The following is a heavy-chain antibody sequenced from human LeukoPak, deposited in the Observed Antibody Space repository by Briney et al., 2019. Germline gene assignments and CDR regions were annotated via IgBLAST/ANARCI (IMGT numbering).Heavy chain of an antibody. CDR2: ISGSGGST. CDR1: GFTFSSYG. D-gene: IGHD6-13*01. J-gene: IGHJ4*02. Sequence: RTGGSLRLSCAASGFTFSSYGMHWVRQAPGKGLEWVSAISGSGGSTYYADSVKGRFTISRDNSKNTLYLQMNSLRAEDTAVYYCAKRLGSSWDHQGFDYWGQGTLVTVSS. V-gene: IGHV3-23*01. CDR3: AKRLGSSWDHQGFDY.